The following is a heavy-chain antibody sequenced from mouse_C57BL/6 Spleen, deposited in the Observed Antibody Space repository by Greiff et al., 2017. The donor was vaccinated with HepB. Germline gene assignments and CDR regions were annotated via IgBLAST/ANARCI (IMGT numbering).Heavy chain of an antibody. Sequence: QVQLKQPGTELVKPGASVKLSCKASGYTFTSYWMHWVKQRPGQGLEWIGDINPSNGGTNYNEKFKSKATLTVDKSSSTAYMQLSSLTSEDSAVYYCARMELRYPWYFDVWGTGTTVTVSS. CDR1: GYTFTSYW. J-gene: IGHJ1*03. CDR2: INPSNGGT. D-gene: IGHD1-1*01. CDR3: ARMELRYPWYFDV. V-gene: IGHV1-53*01.